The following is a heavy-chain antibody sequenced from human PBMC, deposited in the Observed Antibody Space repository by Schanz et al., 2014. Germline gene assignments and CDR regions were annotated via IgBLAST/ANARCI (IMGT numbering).Heavy chain of an antibody. Sequence: DVQLVESGGTLVRPGGSLRLSCAASGFNFSSHWMTWVRQAPGRGLEWVANIRQDVRAKYYVDSVKGRFTISRDNSRNTLYLQMDGLRAEDTAVYYCAKPPPGYLITWYTYYFVSWGQGTLVTVSS. J-gene: IGHJ4*02. D-gene: IGHD1-1*01. CDR2: IRQDVRAK. V-gene: IGHV3-7*03. CDR3: AKPPPGYLITWYTYYFVS. CDR1: GFNFSSHW.